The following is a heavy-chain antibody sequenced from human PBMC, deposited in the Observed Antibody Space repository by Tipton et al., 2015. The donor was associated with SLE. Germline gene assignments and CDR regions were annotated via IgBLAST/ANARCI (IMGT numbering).Heavy chain of an antibody. D-gene: IGHD4-17*01. CDR3: ARVDSTVTTGLDY. V-gene: IGHV4-59*11. CDR1: GGSITSHY. Sequence: TLSLTCAVSGGSITSHYWSWIRQPPGKGLEWIGYIYYSGSTNYSPSLKSRVTISVDTSKNQFSLKLSSVTAADTAVYYCARVDSTVTTGLDYWGQGTLVTVSS. CDR2: IYYSGST. J-gene: IGHJ4*02.